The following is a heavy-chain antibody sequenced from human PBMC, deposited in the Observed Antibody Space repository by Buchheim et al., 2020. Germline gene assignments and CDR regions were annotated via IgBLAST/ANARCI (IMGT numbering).Heavy chain of an antibody. Sequence: QVQLVESGGGVVQPGRSLRLSCAASGFTFSSYGMHWVRQAPGKGLEWVAVISYDGSNKYYADSVKGRFTISRDNSKNTLYLQMNSLRAEDTAVYYCAKDSARDGYNPISWFDPWGQGTL. D-gene: IGHD5-24*01. CDR3: AKDSARDGYNPISWFDP. J-gene: IGHJ5*02. CDR2: ISYDGSNK. V-gene: IGHV3-30*18. CDR1: GFTFSSYG.